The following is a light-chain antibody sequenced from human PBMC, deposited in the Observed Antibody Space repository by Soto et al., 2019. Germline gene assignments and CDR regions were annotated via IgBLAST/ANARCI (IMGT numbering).Light chain of an antibody. V-gene: IGLV2-14*01. CDR2: DVS. CDR1: SSDVGGSNY. J-gene: IGLJ1*01. Sequence: QSVLTQPASVSGSPGQSITISCTGTSSDVGGSNYVSWYQQLPGKAPKLMIYDVSDRPSGVSNRFSGSKSGNTASLTISGLQAEDEADYYCSSYTSSSLSVFGTGTKLTVL. CDR3: SSYTSSSLSV.